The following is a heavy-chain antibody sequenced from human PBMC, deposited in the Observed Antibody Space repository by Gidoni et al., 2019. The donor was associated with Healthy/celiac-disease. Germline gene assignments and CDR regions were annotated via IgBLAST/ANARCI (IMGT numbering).Heavy chain of an antibody. CDR1: GFTFSSYR. V-gene: IGHV3-21*01. D-gene: IGHD3-3*01. CDR2: ISSSSSYI. CDR3: ACDREEWLLSHYYGIDF. Sequence: EVRLVESGEGMVKPGGSVRLSCAASGFTFSSYRMNWVRQAPGKGLEWVSSISSSSSYIYYADSAKGRFTISRDNAKNSLYLQMNSLRAEDTAVYYCACDREEWLLSHYYGIDFWGQGTTVTVSS. J-gene: IGHJ6*02.